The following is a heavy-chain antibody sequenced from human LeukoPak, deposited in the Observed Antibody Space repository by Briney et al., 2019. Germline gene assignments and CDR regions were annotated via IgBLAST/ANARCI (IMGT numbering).Heavy chain of an antibody. CDR1: GFTFSSYG. Sequence: GGSLRLSCAASGFTFSSYGMHWVRQAPGKGLEWVAVIWYDGSNKYYADSVKGRFTISRDNSKNTLYLQMNSLRAEDTAVYYCARWKMSGSYSAGDYWGQGTLVTVSS. D-gene: IGHD1-26*01. V-gene: IGHV3-33*01. CDR3: ARWKMSGSYSAGDY. J-gene: IGHJ4*02. CDR2: IWYDGSNK.